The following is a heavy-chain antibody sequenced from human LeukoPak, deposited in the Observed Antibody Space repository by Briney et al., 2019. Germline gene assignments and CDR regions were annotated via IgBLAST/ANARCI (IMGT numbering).Heavy chain of an antibody. D-gene: IGHD1-26*01. V-gene: IGHV1-46*01. CDR2: INPSGGST. CDR1: GYTFTSYY. J-gene: IGHJ4*02. CDR3: ARVRGGAFY. Sequence: ASVKVSCKASGYTFTSYYMHWVRQAPGQGLEWMGIINPSGGSTSYAQKFQGRVTITADESTSTAYMELSSLRSEDTAVYYCARVRGGAFYWGQGTLVTVSS.